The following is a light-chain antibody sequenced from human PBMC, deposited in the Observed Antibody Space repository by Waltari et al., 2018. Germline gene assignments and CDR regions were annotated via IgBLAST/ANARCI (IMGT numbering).Light chain of an antibody. CDR3: SSYTTSGTLDWV. CDR1: SSDVGGYNY. CDR2: DVS. J-gene: IGLJ3*02. Sequence: QSALAQPASVSGSPGQSVTISCTGTSSDVGGYNYVCWYQQRPGKAPTLLIYDVSYRPSGVSNRFSGSTSGNTASLTISGLQAEDEADYHCSSYTTSGTLDWVFGGGTKLTVL. V-gene: IGLV2-14*01.